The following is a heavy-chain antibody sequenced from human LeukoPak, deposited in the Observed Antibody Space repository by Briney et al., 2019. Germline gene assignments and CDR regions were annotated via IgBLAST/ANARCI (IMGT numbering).Heavy chain of an antibody. CDR2: IYTSGST. V-gene: IGHV4-4*07. Sequence: SETLSLTCTVSGGSISSYYWSWIRQPAGKGLEWIGRIYTSGSTNYNPSLKSRVTMSVDTSKNQFSLKLSSVTAADTAVYYCARTYYYDSSGPSGYYFDYWGQGTLSPSPQ. CDR3: ARTYYYDSSGPSGYYFDY. D-gene: IGHD3-22*01. J-gene: IGHJ4*02. CDR1: GGSISSYY.